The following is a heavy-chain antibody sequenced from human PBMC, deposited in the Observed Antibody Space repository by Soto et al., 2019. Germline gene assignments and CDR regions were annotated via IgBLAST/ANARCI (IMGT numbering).Heavy chain of an antibody. Sequence: PSETLSLTCTVSGGSVSIGSHYLSWIGQPPGKGLEWIGNIYYSGSTKYNPSLKSRVTISVDRSRNHFSLNLRSVTTADTALYYFARDTSYDFWRVDVGFDPWGQGTLFTVSS. V-gene: IGHV4-61*03. D-gene: IGHD3-3*01. CDR3: ARDTSYDFWRVDVGFDP. CDR1: GGSVSIGSHY. J-gene: IGHJ5*02. CDR2: IYYSGST.